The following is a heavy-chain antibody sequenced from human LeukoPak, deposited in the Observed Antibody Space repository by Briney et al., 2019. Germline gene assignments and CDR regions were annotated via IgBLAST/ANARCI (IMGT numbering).Heavy chain of an antibody. D-gene: IGHD4-17*01. V-gene: IGHV3-33*01. J-gene: IGHJ5*02. CDR1: GFTFSTYG. Sequence: PGRSLRLSCAASGFTFSTYGMHWVRQAPGKGPEWVAVIWYDGSNKYYADSVKGRFTISRDNSKNTLYLEMNSLRAEDTAVYYCARAPNDYGDFSWGQGTRVTVSS. CDR2: IWYDGSNK. CDR3: ARAPNDYGDFS.